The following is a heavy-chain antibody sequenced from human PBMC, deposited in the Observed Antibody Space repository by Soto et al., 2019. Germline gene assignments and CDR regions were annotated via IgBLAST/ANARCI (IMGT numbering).Heavy chain of an antibody. V-gene: IGHV4-34*01. D-gene: IGHD2-15*01. J-gene: IGHJ3*02. Sequence: PSETLSLTCAVYGGSFSGYYWSWIRQPPGKGLEWIGEINHSGSTNYNPSLKSRVTISVDTSKNQFSLKLSSVTAADTAVYYCARGGRYYCSGGSCYPHPISHAFDIWGQGTMVTVSS. CDR3: ARGGRYYCSGGSCYPHPISHAFDI. CDR1: GGSFSGYY. CDR2: INHSGST.